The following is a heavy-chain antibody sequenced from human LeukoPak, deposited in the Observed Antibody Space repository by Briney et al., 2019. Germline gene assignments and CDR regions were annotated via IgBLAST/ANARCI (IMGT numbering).Heavy chain of an antibody. V-gene: IGHV3-53*01. Sequence: GGSLRLSCAASGFTVSSNYMSWVRQAPGKGLEWVSVIYSDGSTFHADSVKGRFTISRDNSKNTLYLQMNSLRAEDTAVYYCARAPVVGQGGYWGQGTRVTVSS. CDR1: GFTVSSNY. CDR2: IYSDGST. J-gene: IGHJ4*02. CDR3: ARAPVVGQGGY. D-gene: IGHD2-15*01.